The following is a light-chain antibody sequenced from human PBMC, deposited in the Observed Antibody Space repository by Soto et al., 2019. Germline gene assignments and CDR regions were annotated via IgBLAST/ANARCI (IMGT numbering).Light chain of an antibody. Sequence: DIQMTQSPSSLSASVGDRVTITCQASQNIIRHLNWYQQKPGKAPNLLIYAASGLQSGVPSRFSGSGSGTDFTLTIRSLQPEDFATYYCQQTYSVPPAFGPGTKV. V-gene: IGKV1-39*01. CDR2: AAS. CDR1: QNIIRH. J-gene: IGKJ3*01. CDR3: QQTYSVPPA.